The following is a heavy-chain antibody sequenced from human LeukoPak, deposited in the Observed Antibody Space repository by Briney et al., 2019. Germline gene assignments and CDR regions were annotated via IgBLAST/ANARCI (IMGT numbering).Heavy chain of an antibody. CDR2: ISFDGSKK. Sequence: GGSLRLSCAASGFTFSSYEIHWVRQAPGKGLEWVAVISFDGSKKYHADSVMGRFTISRDTSKNTLYLQMTSLRAEDTAVYYCARGGSGWYGRFDYWGQGTLVTVSS. CDR1: GFTFSSYE. V-gene: IGHV3-30*04. D-gene: IGHD6-19*01. J-gene: IGHJ4*02. CDR3: ARGGSGWYGRFDY.